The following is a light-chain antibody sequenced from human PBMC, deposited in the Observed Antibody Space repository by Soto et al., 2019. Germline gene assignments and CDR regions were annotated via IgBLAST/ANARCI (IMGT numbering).Light chain of an antibody. V-gene: IGLV2-14*01. CDR2: EVT. CDR1: SIDVGGYNY. J-gene: IGLJ2*01. Sequence: ALTQPASVSGSPGQSITISCTGTSIDVGGYNYVSWYQQHPGKAPKLVIYEVTKRPSGVSNRFSGSKSGNTASLTISGLQAEDETDYYCRSYTSNNHVVFGGGTKVTV. CDR3: RSYTSNNHVV.